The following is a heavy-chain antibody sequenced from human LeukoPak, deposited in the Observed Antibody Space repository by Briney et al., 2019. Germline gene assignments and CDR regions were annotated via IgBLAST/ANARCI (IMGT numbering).Heavy chain of an antibody. CDR1: GFTVSSNY. Sequence: GGSLRLSCAASGFTVSSNYMSWVRQAPGKGLEWVSVIYSGGSTYYADSVKGRFTISRDNSKNTLYLQMNSLRAEDTAVYYCASLTYYYGSGSYYKPPDYYYGMDVWGQGTTVTVSS. D-gene: IGHD3-10*01. V-gene: IGHV3-66*01. CDR2: IYSGGST. J-gene: IGHJ6*02. CDR3: ASLTYYYGSGSYYKPPDYYYGMDV.